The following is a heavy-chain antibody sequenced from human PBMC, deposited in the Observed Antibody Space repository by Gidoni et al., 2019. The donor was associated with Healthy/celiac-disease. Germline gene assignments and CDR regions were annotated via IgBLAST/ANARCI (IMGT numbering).Heavy chain of an antibody. J-gene: IGHJ4*02. D-gene: IGHD3-22*01. V-gene: IGHV1-18*01. Sequence: SAYNGNTNYAQKLQGRVTMTTDTSTSTAYMELRSLRSDDTAVYYSARWAELYYDSSGYSDYWGQGTMVTVSS. CDR3: ARWAELYYDSSGYSDY. CDR2: SAYNGNT.